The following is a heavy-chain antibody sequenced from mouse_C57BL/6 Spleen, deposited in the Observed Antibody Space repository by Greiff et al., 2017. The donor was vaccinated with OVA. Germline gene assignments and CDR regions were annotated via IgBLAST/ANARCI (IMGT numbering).Heavy chain of an antibody. CDR3: ASPDSSGYYAMDY. V-gene: IGHV2-5*01. CDR2: IWRGGST. D-gene: IGHD3-2*02. J-gene: IGHJ4*01. Sequence: QVQLQQSGPGLVQPSQSLSITCTVSGFSLTSYGVHWVRQSPGKGLEWLGVIWRGGSTDYNAAFMSRLSITKDNSKSQVFFKMNSLQADDTAIYYSASPDSSGYYAMDYWGQGTSVTVSS. CDR1: GFSLTSYG.